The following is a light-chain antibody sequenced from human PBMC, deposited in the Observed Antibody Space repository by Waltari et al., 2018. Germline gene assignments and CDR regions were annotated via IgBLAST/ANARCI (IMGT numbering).Light chain of an antibody. Sequence: SYVVSPPPSVSVAPGQTARTPCGGNNFESKSVHWYQQKPGQAPVLVVSDDSDRPSGIPERFSGSKSGNTATLTISRVEAGDEADYYCQVWDSSSDHHVFGGGTRLTVL. J-gene: IGLJ3*02. V-gene: IGLV3-21*02. CDR2: DDS. CDR3: QVWDSSSDHHV. CDR1: NFESKS.